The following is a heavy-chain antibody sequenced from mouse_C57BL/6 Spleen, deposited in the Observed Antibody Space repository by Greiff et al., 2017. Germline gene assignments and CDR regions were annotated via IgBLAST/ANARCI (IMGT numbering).Heavy chain of an antibody. Sequence: VQLQQSGPGLVKPSQSLSLTCSVTGYSITSGYYWNWIRQFPGNKLEWMGYISYDGSNNYNPSLKNRISITRDTSKNQFFLKLNSVTTEDTATYYCARDDYDGGYFDYWGQGTTLTVSS. D-gene: IGHD2-4*01. CDR3: ARDDYDGGYFDY. J-gene: IGHJ2*01. CDR1: GYSITSGYY. V-gene: IGHV3-6*01. CDR2: ISYDGSN.